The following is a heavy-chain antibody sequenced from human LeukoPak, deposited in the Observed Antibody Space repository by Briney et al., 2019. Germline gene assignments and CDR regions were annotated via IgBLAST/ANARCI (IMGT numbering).Heavy chain of an antibody. V-gene: IGHV4-59*01. D-gene: IGHD3-10*01. CDR1: GGSISTYY. J-gene: IGHJ5*02. CDR2: IYYSGTT. Sequence: SETLSLTCTVSGGSISTYYWNWIRQPPGKGLEWIGYIYYSGTTNYNPSLKSRVSMSVDTSKTQFSLKLSSVTAADTAVYYCARDPHYYGSGSYSGWFDPWGQGTLVTVSS. CDR3: ARDPHYYGSGSYSGWFDP.